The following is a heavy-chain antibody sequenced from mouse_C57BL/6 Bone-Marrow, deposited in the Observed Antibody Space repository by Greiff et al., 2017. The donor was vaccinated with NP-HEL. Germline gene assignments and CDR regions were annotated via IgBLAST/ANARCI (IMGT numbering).Heavy chain of an antibody. V-gene: IGHV5-6*01. D-gene: IGHD2-4*01. Sequence: EVQGVESGGDLVKPGGSLKLSCAASGFTFSSYGMSWVRQTPDKRLEWVATICSGGSYTYYPDSVKGRFTLSRDNAKNTLYLQMSRLKSEDTARYYGARSSYEDDGWYFDVWGTGTTVTVAS. CDR1: GFTFSSYG. CDR3: ARSSYEDDGWYFDV. J-gene: IGHJ1*03. CDR2: ICSGGSYT.